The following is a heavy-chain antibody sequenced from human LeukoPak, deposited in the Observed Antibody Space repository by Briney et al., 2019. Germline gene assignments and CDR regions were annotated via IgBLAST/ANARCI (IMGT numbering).Heavy chain of an antibody. J-gene: IGHJ4*02. D-gene: IGHD1-26*01. CDR2: INPNSGGT. Sequence: ASVKVSCKASGYTFTGYYMHWVRQAPGQGLEWMGWINPNSGGTNYAQKFQGRVTMTRDTSISTAYMELSRLRSDDTAVYYCARVGLRGSYQLPDWGQGTLVTVSS. V-gene: IGHV1-2*02. CDR3: ARVGLRGSYQLPD. CDR1: GYTFTGYY.